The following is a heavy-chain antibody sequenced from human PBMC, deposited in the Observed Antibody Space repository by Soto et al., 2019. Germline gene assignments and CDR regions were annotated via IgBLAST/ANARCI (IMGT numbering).Heavy chain of an antibody. V-gene: IGHV3-11*01. D-gene: IGHD4-17*01. CDR3: VRDDDYGGTNNWFDP. J-gene: IGHJ5*02. Sequence: EQLVESGGGLVKPGGSLRLSCTASGFSFSDYYMSWIRQAPGKGLECIAYISSSGNSIYYADSVKGRFTVSRDNAKNSLYLHMNSLTAEDTAMYYCVRDDDYGGTNNWFDPWGQGTLVTVSS. CDR2: ISSSGNSI. CDR1: GFSFSDYY.